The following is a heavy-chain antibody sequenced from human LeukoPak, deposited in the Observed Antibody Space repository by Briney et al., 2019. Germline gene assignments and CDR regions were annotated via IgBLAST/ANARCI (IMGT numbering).Heavy chain of an antibody. CDR1: GGSFSGYY. CDR2: INHSGST. Sequence: SETLSLTCAVYGGSFSGYYWSWIRQPPGKGLEWIGEINHSGSTNYNPSLKSRVTISVDTSKNQFSLKLNSVTAADTAVYYCARHWNGMYYFDYWGQGTLVTVSS. J-gene: IGHJ4*02. D-gene: IGHD1-1*01. V-gene: IGHV4-34*01. CDR3: ARHWNGMYYFDY.